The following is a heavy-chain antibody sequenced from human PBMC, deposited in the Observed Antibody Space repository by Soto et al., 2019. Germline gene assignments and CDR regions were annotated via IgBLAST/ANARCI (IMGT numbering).Heavy chain of an antibody. Sequence: PGGSLRLSCAASGFTFSSYAMSWVRQAPGKGLKWVSAISGSGGSTYYADSVKGRFTISRDNSKNTLYLQMNSLRAEDTAVYYCAKDCLPIAAAGLFDYWGQGTLVTAPQ. J-gene: IGHJ4*02. V-gene: IGHV3-23*01. CDR2: ISGSGGST. CDR3: AKDCLPIAAAGLFDY. D-gene: IGHD6-13*01. CDR1: GFTFSSYA.